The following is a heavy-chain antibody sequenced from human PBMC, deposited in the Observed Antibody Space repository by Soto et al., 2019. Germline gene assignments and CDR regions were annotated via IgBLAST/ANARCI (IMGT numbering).Heavy chain of an antibody. CDR1: GYTFTGYY. CDR2: INPNSGGT. V-gene: IGHV1-2*02. J-gene: IGHJ5*02. CDR3: ARGILDSGYDFAHRS. D-gene: IGHD5-12*01. Sequence: GASVKVSCKASGYTFTGYYMHWVRQAPGQGLEWMGWINPNSGGTNYAQKFQGRVTMTRDTSISTAYMELSRLRSDDTAMYYCARGILDSGYDFAHRSWGQGTLVTVSS.